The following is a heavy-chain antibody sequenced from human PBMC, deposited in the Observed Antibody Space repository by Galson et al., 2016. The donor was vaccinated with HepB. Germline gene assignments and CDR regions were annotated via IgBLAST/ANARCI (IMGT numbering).Heavy chain of an antibody. CDR3: AGDRLEDDFWSGHYTGFKA. V-gene: IGHV3-30*03. CDR1: GFTFSSYG. J-gene: IGHJ5*02. CDR2: ISYDGTNE. D-gene: IGHD3-3*01. Sequence: SLRLSCAASGFTFSSYGIHWVRQAPGKGLEWVAVISYDGTNEYYADSVKGRFTISRDNSKNTLYLQMNSLRTEDTAVYYCAGDRLEDDFWSGHYTGFKAWGQGTLVTVSS.